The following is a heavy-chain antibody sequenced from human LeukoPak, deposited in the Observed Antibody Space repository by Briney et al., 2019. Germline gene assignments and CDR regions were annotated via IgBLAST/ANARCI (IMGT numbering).Heavy chain of an antibody. V-gene: IGHV3-64*01. J-gene: IGHJ4*02. CDR3: AREEPAGSTDY. CDR2: ISGNGDST. CDR1: GFVLNRHP. Sequence: GGSLRLSCAASGFVLNRHPMHWVRQAPGKGLECVSVISGNGDSTYDANSVKGRFTISRDNSRNTLYLQMGSLRAEDTALYYCAREEPAGSTDYWGQGTLVTVSS. D-gene: IGHD1-14*01.